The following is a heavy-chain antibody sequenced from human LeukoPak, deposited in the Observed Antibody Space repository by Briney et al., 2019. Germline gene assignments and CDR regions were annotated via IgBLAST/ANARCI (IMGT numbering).Heavy chain of an antibody. V-gene: IGHV3-23*01. CDR1: GFTFSSYA. CDR3: ASGWKRVTRLPLPFDP. J-gene: IGHJ5*02. CDR2: ISGSGGST. D-gene: IGHD4-23*01. Sequence: GSLRLSCAASGFTFSSYAMSWVRPAPGKGLEWVSAISGSGGSTYYADSVKGRFTISRDNSKNTLYLQMNSLRAEDTAVYYCASGWKRVTRLPLPFDPWGQGTLVTVSS.